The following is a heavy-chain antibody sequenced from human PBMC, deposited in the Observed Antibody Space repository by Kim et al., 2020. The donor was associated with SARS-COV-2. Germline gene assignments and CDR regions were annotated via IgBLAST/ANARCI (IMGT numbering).Heavy chain of an antibody. J-gene: IGHJ4*02. D-gene: IGHD1-26*01. V-gene: IGHV1-69*13. CDR3: ARERSLFYGASYHYFFDY. CDR1: GDTFKKYA. CDR2: IIPIFSTA. Sequence: SVKVSCTASGDTFKKYAFGWVRQAPGQGLEWVGGIIPIFSTANYAQKFQDRVTITADESTSTAYMELRSLRSEDTAVYYCARERSLFYGASYHYFFDYWGQGSLVTVSS.